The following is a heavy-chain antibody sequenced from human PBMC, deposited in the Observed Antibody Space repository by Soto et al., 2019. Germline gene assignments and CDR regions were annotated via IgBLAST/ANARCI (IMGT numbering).Heavy chain of an antibody. CDR3: AKGYPTPYYYYGMDV. CDR2: ISYDGSNK. Sequence: GGSMRLSCAASGFTFRSYGMHWVRKKPGKGLEWVAVISYDGSNKYYADSVKGRFTISRDNSKNTLYLQMNSLGAEDTAVYYCAKGYPTPYYYYGMDVWGQGTTVTVSS. J-gene: IGHJ6*02. V-gene: IGHV3-30*18. D-gene: IGHD1-1*01. CDR1: GFTFRSYG.